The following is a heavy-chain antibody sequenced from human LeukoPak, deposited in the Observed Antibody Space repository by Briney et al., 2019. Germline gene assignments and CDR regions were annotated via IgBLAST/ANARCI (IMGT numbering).Heavy chain of an antibody. D-gene: IGHD3-10*01. V-gene: IGHV4-39*01. CDR1: GGSISSSSYY. Sequence: SETLSLTCTVSGGSISSSSYYWGWIRQPPGKGLEWIGSIYYSGSTYYNPALKSRATISVDTSKNQFSLKLSSVTAADTAVYYCARHHYVLLWFGELFNWFDPWGQGTLVTVSS. CDR2: IYYSGST. CDR3: ARHHYVLLWFGELFNWFDP. J-gene: IGHJ5*02.